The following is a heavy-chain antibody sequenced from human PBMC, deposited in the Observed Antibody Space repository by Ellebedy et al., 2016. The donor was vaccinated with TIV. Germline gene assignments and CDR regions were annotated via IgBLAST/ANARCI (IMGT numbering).Heavy chain of an antibody. CDR1: GYSFTSYW. CDR2: IHPRDSDT. CDR3: ARLGCTSTGCYDDAFDI. J-gene: IGHJ3*02. Sequence: GESLKISXKSSGYSFTSYWIGWVRQMPGKGLEWMGIIHPRDSDTRYSPSFQGQVAISADKSISTAYLQWSSLKASDTAMYYCARLGCTSTGCYDDAFDIWGQGTMVTVSS. D-gene: IGHD2-2*01. V-gene: IGHV5-51*01.